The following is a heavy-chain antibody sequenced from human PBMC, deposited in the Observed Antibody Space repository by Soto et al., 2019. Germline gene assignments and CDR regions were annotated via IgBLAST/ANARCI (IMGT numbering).Heavy chain of an antibody. CDR2: INPNSGGT. D-gene: IGHD6-19*01. CDR3: ARDHLAVAASGENYYYGMDV. Sequence: GASVKVSCKASGYTFTGYYMHWVRQAPGQGLEWMGWINPNSGGTNYAQKFQGWVTMTRDTSISTAYMELSRLRSDDTAVYYCARDHLAVAASGENYYYGMDVWGQGTTVTVSS. V-gene: IGHV1-2*04. CDR1: GYTFTGYY. J-gene: IGHJ6*02.